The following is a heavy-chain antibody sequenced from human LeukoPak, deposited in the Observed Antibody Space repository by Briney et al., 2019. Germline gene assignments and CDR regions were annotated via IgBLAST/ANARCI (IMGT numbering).Heavy chain of an antibody. D-gene: IGHD1-26*01. Sequence: GGSLRLSFAASGFTFRNYWMHWFRQAPGKGLVWVSLINSDGSSTSYADSVKGRFTISRDNAKNTLYLQMNSLRAEDTAVYYCARVSSGSYFGYYYYYMDVWGKGTTVTVSS. J-gene: IGHJ6*03. CDR1: GFTFRNYW. CDR3: ARVSSGSYFGYYYYYMDV. CDR2: INSDGSST. V-gene: IGHV3-74*01.